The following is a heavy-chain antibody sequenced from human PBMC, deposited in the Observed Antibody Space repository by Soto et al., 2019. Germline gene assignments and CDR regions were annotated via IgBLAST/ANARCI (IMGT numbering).Heavy chain of an antibody. V-gene: IGHV3-23*01. CDR3: AKDNSVWFGEPVDV. J-gene: IGHJ6*04. CDR2: ISGSGGST. Sequence: GSLRLSCAASGFTFSSYAMSWVRQAPGKGLEWVSAISGSGGSTYYADSVKGRFTISRDNSKNTLYLQMNSLRAEDTAVYYCAKDNSVWFGEPVDVWRKGTTVTVSS. CDR1: GFTFSSYA. D-gene: IGHD3-10*01.